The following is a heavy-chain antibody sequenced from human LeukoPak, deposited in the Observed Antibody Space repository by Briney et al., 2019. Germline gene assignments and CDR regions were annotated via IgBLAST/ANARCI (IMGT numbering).Heavy chain of an antibody. CDR2: IYYSGSI. D-gene: IGHD6-13*01. V-gene: IGHV4-39*07. J-gene: IGHJ5*02. Sequence: SETLSLTCTVSGGSISSSSYYWGWIRQPPGKGLEWIGSIYYSGSIYYDPSLKSRVTISVDTSKNQFSLKLSSVTAADTAVYYCARDLQPPLENWFDPWGQGTLVTVSS. CDR1: GGSISSSSYY. CDR3: ARDLQPPLENWFDP.